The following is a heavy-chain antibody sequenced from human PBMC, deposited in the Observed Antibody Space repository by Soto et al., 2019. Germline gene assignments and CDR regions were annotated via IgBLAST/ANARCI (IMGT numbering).Heavy chain of an antibody. CDR3: ARVCAVVDSQWFDH. J-gene: IGHJ5*02. D-gene: IGHD2-2*01. Sequence: QVQLVESGGGVVQPEKSLRLSCAASGFIFSNYGMHWVRQAPGKGLEWGAVIWYVGHKEYYSDSVKGRFIISRDNSRNMGYVRRNSVRAVGTAVYYCARVCAVVDSQWFDHWGQGTLVTVSS. CDR1: GFIFSNYG. CDR2: IWYVGHKE. V-gene: IGHV3-33*01.